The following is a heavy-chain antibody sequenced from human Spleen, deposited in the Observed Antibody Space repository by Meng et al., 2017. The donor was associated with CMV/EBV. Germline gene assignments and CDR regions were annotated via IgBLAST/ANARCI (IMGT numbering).Heavy chain of an antibody. CDR3: AREGGGTDVY. CDR2: IYYSGST. Sequence: LQLQESGPGLVKPSETLPLTCTGSGGSISSSSYYWGWIRQPPGKGLEWIGSIYYSGSTYYNPSLKSRVTISVDTSKNQFSLKLSSVTAADTAVYYCAREGGGTDVYWGQGTLVTVSS. J-gene: IGHJ4*02. CDR1: GGSISSSSYY. D-gene: IGHD3-16*01. V-gene: IGHV4-39*07.